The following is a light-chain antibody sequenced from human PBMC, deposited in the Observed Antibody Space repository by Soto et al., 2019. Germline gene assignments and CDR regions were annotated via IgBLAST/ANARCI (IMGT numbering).Light chain of an antibody. CDR1: QSISSW. CDR3: QQYNSYSHT. Sequence: DIQMTQSPSTLSASVGDRVTITCRASQSISSWLAWYQQKPGKAPKLLIYDASSLESGVPSRFSGSGSGTEFTLTISSLQPDDFATYYRQQYNSYSHTFGQGTKVDIK. J-gene: IGKJ2*01. V-gene: IGKV1-5*01. CDR2: DAS.